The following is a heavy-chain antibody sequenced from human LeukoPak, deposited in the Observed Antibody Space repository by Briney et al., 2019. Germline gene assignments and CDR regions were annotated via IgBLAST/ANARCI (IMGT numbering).Heavy chain of an antibody. Sequence: PSETLSLTCAVSGGSFSGYYWSWIRQPPGKGLEWIGYIYYSGSTYYNPSLKSRVTISVDTSKNQFSLKLSSVTAADTAVYYCARVTYYYDSSGYYRSILFDYWGQGTLVTVSS. CDR1: GGSFSGYY. V-gene: IGHV4-30-4*08. CDR3: ARVTYYYDSSGYYRSILFDY. J-gene: IGHJ4*02. D-gene: IGHD3-22*01. CDR2: IYYSGST.